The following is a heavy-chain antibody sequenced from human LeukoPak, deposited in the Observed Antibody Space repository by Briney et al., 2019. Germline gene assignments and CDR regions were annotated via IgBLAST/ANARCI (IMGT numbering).Heavy chain of an antibody. V-gene: IGHV3-23*01. J-gene: IGHJ4*02. CDR3: ARSILFDY. Sequence: GGSLRLSCAASGFTFRNYAMNWVRQAPGKGLEWVSGVSDSDDGTYYADSVRGRFTISRDNSKNTLYLQMNSLRDDDTAVYYCARSILFDYWGQGTLVTVSS. CDR2: VSDSDDGT. CDR1: GFTFRNYA.